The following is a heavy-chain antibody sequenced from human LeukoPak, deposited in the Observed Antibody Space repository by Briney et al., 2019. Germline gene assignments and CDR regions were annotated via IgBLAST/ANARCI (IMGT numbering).Heavy chain of an antibody. D-gene: IGHD4-17*01. V-gene: IGHV4-61*05. Sequence: SGTLSLTCTVSGASMNTTNFYWAWIRQPPGKGLECIGYIHSSEGTAHNASLKSRLTISLDTSKNQFSLTLSSVTAADTAVYYCARHVYGEGMVVWGKGTTVTVSS. CDR3: ARHVYGEGMVV. J-gene: IGHJ6*04. CDR2: IHSSEGT. CDR1: GASMNTTNFY.